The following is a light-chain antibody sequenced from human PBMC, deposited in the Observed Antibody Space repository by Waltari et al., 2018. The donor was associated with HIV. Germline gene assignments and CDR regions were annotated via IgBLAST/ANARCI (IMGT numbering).Light chain of an antibody. CDR1: SHNAGYQG. Sequence: QAGLTQPPSMSTGLGQTATLTCTGDSHNAGYQGVAWVQHRRGHPPKLLSHRNNNRPSGISDRFSAFRSGDTGFLTISGLQSQDEADYFCCAWDSSLNGWIFGGGTHLT. CDR2: RNN. V-gene: IGLV10-54*01. J-gene: IGLJ3*02. CDR3: CAWDSSLNGWI.